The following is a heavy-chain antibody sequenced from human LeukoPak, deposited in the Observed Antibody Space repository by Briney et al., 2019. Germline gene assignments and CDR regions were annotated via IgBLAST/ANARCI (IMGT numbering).Heavy chain of an antibody. CDR3: ARGYYYDSSGYYYYY. D-gene: IGHD3-22*01. J-gene: IGHJ4*02. V-gene: IGHV1-2*06. CDR1: GYTFTGYY. CDR2: INPNSGGT. Sequence: ASVKVSCKASGYTFTGYYMHWVRQAPGQGLGWMGRINPNSGGTNYAQKFQGRVTMTRDTSISIAYVELSRLRSDDTAVYYCARGYYYDSSGYYYYYWGQGTLVTVSS.